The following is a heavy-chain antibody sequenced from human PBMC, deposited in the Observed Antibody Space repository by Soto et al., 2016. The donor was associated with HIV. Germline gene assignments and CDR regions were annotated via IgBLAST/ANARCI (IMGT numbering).Heavy chain of an antibody. CDR2: NT. Sequence: VQLVESGGGVVQPGRSLRLSCAASGFTFNSYGMHWVRQAPGKGLEWVAVNTNYADSVKGRFTISRDNSKNTLYLQVNSLRAEDTAVYYCARGGPVTLGDAFHIWGQGTMVTVSS. J-gene: IGHJ3*02. CDR1: GFTFNSYG. CDR3: ARGGPVTLGDAFHI. V-gene: IGHV3-33*01. D-gene: IGHD2-21*02.